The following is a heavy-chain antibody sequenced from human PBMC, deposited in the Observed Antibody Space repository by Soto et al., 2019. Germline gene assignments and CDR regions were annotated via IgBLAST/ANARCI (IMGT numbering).Heavy chain of an antibody. V-gene: IGHV1-18*01. CDR2: ISAYNGNT. CDR3: ARALRVVPAAMSYYYYYGMDV. D-gene: IGHD2-2*01. CDR1: GYTFTSYG. J-gene: IGHJ6*02. Sequence: ASVKVSCKASGYTFTSYGISWVRQAPGQGLEWMGWISAYNGNTNYAQKLQGRVTMTTDTSTSTAYMELRSPRSDDTAVYYCARALRVVPAAMSYYYYYGMDVWGQGTTVTVSS.